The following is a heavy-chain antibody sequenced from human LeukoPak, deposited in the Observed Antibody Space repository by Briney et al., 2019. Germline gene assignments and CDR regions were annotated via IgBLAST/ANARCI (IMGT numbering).Heavy chain of an antibody. J-gene: IGHJ4*02. Sequence: GASVNVSCKASGYTLTSYYMHWVRQAPGQRLEWMGIINTSGGNTSYAQKFQGRVTMTRDTSTSTVYMELSSLRSEDTAVYHCARSVGYCSGGSCYSFDLWGQGTLVTVSS. CDR3: ARSVGYCSGGSCYSFDL. CDR1: GYTLTSYY. CDR2: INTSGGNT. D-gene: IGHD2-15*01. V-gene: IGHV1-46*01.